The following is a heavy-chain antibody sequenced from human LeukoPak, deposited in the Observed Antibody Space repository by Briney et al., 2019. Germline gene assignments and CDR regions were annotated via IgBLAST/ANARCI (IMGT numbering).Heavy chain of an antibody. D-gene: IGHD2-2*01. V-gene: IGHV1-18*01. CDR2: ITTYNGNT. J-gene: IGHJ6*03. CDR3: ARGIVPAARDYYYYYMDV. CDR1: GYTFTSYG. Sequence: ASVKVSCKASGYTFTSYGLSWVRQAPGQGLECMGRITTYNGNTKYAQNFQGRVTMTTDTSTSTAYMELRSLRSDDTAVYYCARGIVPAARDYYYYYMDVWGKGTTVTVSS.